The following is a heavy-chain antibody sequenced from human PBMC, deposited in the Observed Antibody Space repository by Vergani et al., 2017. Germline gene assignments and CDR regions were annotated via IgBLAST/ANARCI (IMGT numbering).Heavy chain of an antibody. CDR3: AKMRTPAPHAFDI. CDR1: GFTFSSYG. CDR2: ISSSSSYI. V-gene: IGHV3-21*01. Sequence: VQLVESGGGVVQPGRSLRLSCAASGFTFSSYGMHWVRQAPGKGLEWVSSISSSSSYIYYADSVKGRFTISRDNAKNSLYLQMNSLRAEDTAVYYCAKMRTPAPHAFDIWGQGTMVTVSS. J-gene: IGHJ3*02.